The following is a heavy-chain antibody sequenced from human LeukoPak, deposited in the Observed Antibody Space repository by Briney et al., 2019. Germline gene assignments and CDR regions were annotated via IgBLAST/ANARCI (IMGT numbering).Heavy chain of an antibody. CDR1: GGSISSYY. J-gene: IGHJ5*02. D-gene: IGHD6-13*01. CDR2: IYYSGST. Sequence: PSETLSLTCTVSGGSISSYYWSWIRQPPGKGLEWIGYIYYSGSTNYNPSLKSRVTISVDTSKNQFSLKLSSVSAADTAVYYCARDSQGSSSWYVPWFDPWGQGTLVTVSS. V-gene: IGHV4-59*01. CDR3: ARDSQGSSSWYVPWFDP.